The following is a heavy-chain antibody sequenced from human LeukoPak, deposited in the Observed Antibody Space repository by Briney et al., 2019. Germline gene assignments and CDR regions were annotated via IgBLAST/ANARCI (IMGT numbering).Heavy chain of an antibody. V-gene: IGHV4-59*01. Sequence: SETLSLTCTVSGASISSSYWSWIRQPPGKGLEWIGYVHYSGSTNYSPSLKSRVTLSVDTSKTQFSLKLTSVTTADTAVYYCGGLYTSGWYVGDWGQGTLVTVSS. J-gene: IGHJ4*02. CDR2: VHYSGST. D-gene: IGHD6-19*01. CDR3: GGLYTSGWYVGD. CDR1: GASISSSY.